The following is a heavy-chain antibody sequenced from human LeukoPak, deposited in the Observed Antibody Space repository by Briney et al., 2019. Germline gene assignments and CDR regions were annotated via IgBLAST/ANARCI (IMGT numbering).Heavy chain of an antibody. J-gene: IGHJ4*02. Sequence: GGSLRLSCAASGFTFSSYNMHWVRQAPGKGLEWVSYISSRSSTIYYADSVKGRFTISRDNAKNSLYMQMNSLRDEDTAVYYCGRDQGGSSWFDYWGQGTLVTVSS. D-gene: IGHD6-13*01. CDR3: GRDQGGSSWFDY. CDR1: GFTFSSYN. CDR2: ISSRSSTI. V-gene: IGHV3-48*02.